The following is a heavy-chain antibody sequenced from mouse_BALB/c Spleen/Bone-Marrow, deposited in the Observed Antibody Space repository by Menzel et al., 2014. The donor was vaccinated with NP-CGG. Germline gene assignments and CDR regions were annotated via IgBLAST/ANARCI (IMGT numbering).Heavy chain of an antibody. CDR2: ISYSGHT. J-gene: IGHJ4*01. V-gene: IGHV3-2*02. Sequence: DVKLVESGPGLVKPSQSLSLTCTVTGYSITSDYAWNWIRQFPGHKLEWMGYISYSGHTTYNPSLKSRISISRDTSKNQFFLQLNSVTTEDTATYYCARGGYDDAMDYWGQGTSVTVSS. CDR1: GYSITSDYA. CDR3: ARGGYDDAMDY. D-gene: IGHD2-12*01.